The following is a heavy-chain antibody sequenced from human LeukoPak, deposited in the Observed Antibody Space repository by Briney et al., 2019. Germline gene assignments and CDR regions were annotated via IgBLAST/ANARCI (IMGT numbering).Heavy chain of an antibody. J-gene: IGHJ4*02. D-gene: IGHD2-15*01. V-gene: IGHV1-18*01. Sequence: ASVKVSCKASGYTFTSYGISWVRQAPGQGLEWMRWISANNGNTNSAQKFQGRGTMTTDTSTSTAYMELRSLRSDDTAVYYCARDFFHGHCAGLSCFLLDYWGQGSLVTVSS. CDR3: ARDFFHGHCAGLSCFLLDY. CDR1: GYTFTSYG. CDR2: ISANNGNT.